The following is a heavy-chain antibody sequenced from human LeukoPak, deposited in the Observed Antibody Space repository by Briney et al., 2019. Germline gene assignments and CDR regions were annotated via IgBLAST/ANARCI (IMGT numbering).Heavy chain of an antibody. CDR3: AREAYTYGSGSYDY. CDR1: GFTFSSYS. CDR2: ITSSSSYI. V-gene: IGHV3-21*01. D-gene: IGHD3-10*01. Sequence: PGGSLRLSCAASGFTFSSYSMNWVRQAPGKGLEWVSSITSSSSYIYYADSVKGRFTISRDNAKNSLYLQMNSLRAEDTAVYYCAREAYTYGSGSYDYWGLGTLVTVSS. J-gene: IGHJ4*02.